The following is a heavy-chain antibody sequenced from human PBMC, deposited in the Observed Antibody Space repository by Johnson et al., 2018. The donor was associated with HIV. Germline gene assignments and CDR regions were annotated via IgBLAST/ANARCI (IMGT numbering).Heavy chain of an antibody. Sequence: VQLVESGGGLVQPGGSLRLSCATSGFTFDDYGMSWVRQAPGKGLEWVAVIWYDGSNKYYTDSVKGRFTISRDNSKNTLYLQMNSLRAEDTAVYFCARGPIADDAFDIWGQGTMVTVSS. CDR1: GFTFDDYG. CDR2: IWYDGSNK. V-gene: IGHV3-33*01. D-gene: IGHD3-16*02. J-gene: IGHJ3*02. CDR3: ARGPIADDAFDI.